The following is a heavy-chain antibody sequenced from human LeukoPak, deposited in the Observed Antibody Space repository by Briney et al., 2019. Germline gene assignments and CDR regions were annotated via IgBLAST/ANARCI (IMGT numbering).Heavy chain of an antibody. J-gene: IGHJ6*03. Sequence: GASVKVSCKASGYTFIRHWMHWVRLAPGQGLEWVGLINPTGTATLYAQKFQGRITLTRDMSTSTDYMELRSLKSEDTAVYYCATTGGDIYYYYMDVWGKGTTVTISS. CDR1: GYTFIRHW. D-gene: IGHD3-16*01. CDR2: INPTGTAT. CDR3: ATTGGDIYYYYMDV. V-gene: IGHV1-46*01.